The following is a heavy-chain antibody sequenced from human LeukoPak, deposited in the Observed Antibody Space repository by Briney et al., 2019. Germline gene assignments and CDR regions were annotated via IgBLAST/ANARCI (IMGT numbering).Heavy chain of an antibody. D-gene: IGHD7-27*01. CDR2: IRSSDTLI. CDR3: ARDKNWGFDY. CDR1: GFTFSSYS. Sequence: GGSLRLSCAASGFTFSSYSMNWVRQAPGKGLEWVSYIRSSDTLIYYADSVKGRFPISTDNAKNSLYLQMNSLRDEDTAVYYCARDKNWGFDYWGQGTLVSVSS. J-gene: IGHJ4*02. V-gene: IGHV3-48*02.